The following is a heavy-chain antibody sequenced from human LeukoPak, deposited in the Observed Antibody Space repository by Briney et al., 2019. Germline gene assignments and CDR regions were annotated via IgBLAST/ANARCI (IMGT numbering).Heavy chain of an antibody. D-gene: IGHD6-13*01. CDR1: GYTFTSYY. J-gene: IGHJ6*02. V-gene: IGHV1-46*01. Sequence: ASVKVSCKASGYTFTSYYMHWVRQAPGQGLEWMGIINPSGGSTSYAQKFQGRVTMTRDTSTSTVYMELSSLRSEDTAVYYCARVGGGSSSFDKNWFSRHYYYGMDVWGQGTTVTVSS. CDR3: ARVGGGSSSFDKNWFSRHYYYGMDV. CDR2: INPSGGST.